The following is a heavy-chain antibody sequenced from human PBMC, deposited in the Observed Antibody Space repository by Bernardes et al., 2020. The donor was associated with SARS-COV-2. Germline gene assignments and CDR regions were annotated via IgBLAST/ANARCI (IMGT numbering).Heavy chain of an antibody. CDR3: TRGRHCINGVCQNFAFDV. Sequence: GSMRFACTASAFTFGDYSIHWVRPATGKGLEWVSAIATGGETYYSVSVRGRFSISRENARNSLYLQMNKLTPGDTAVYYCTRGRHCINGVCQNFAFDVWGHGTMVTVSS. D-gene: IGHD2-8*01. V-gene: IGHV3-13*04. J-gene: IGHJ3*01. CDR2: IATGGET. CDR1: AFTFGDYS.